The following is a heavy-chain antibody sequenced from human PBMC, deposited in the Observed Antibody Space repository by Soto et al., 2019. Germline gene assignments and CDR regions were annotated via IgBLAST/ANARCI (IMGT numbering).Heavy chain of an antibody. CDR2: ISWDGGFT. CDR3: AKDSGTVTPPYYYHYGMDV. D-gene: IGHD4-4*01. CDR1: GFTFDGYT. J-gene: IGHJ6*04. Sequence: GGSLRLSCAASGFTFDGYTMHWVRQAPGKGLEWVSLISWDGGFTYYADSVEGRFTVSRDNSKDSLYLQMNSLRTEDTALYYCAKDSGTVTPPYYYHYGMDVWGKGTTVTVSS. V-gene: IGHV3-43*01.